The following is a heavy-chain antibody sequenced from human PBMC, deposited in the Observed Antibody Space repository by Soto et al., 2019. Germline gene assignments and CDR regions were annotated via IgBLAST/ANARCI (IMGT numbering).Heavy chain of an antibody. V-gene: IGHV1-18*01. CDR2: ISAHNGNT. Sequence: QVHLVQSGAEVKKPGASVKVSCKGSGYTFTSYGITWVRQAPGQGLEWMGWISAHNGNTDYAQKLEGRVTGSRDTCASTAYMELRGRGADGAGVYGGGRGGYGDWWGRGALVTVSS. CDR1: GYTFTSYG. J-gene: IGHJ4*02. D-gene: IGHD3-10*01. CDR3: GRGGYGDW.